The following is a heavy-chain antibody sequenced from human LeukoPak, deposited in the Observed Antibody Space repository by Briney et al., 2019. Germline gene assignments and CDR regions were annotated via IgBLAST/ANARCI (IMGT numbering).Heavy chain of an antibody. V-gene: IGHV1-18*01. Sequence: ASVKVSCTAFVYTFTSSGISWVRQAPGHGLEWMGWISAYTGNTNYAQKLQGRVTMTTDTSTGTAYMERRSLRSDDSAVYGCASGGDYFYCWGQGTLVTVSS. D-gene: IGHD3-10*01. CDR1: VYTFTSSG. CDR2: ISAYTGNT. CDR3: ASGGDYFYC. J-gene: IGHJ4*02.